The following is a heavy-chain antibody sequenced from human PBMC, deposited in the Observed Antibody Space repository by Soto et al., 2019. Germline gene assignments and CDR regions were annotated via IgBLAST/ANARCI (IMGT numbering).Heavy chain of an antibody. J-gene: IGHJ4*02. Sequence: QVQLVQSGAEVKKPGSSVKVSCKASGGTFSSYAIIWVRQAPGQGLEWMGGIIPIFGTANYAQKFQGRVTITADESTSTDYMELSSLRSEDTAVYYCARGAGRLRNCSSTSCYYYFDYWGQGTLVTVSS. V-gene: IGHV1-69*01. CDR2: IIPIFGTA. D-gene: IGHD2-2*01. CDR3: ARGAGRLRNCSSTSCYYYFDY. CDR1: GGTFSSYA.